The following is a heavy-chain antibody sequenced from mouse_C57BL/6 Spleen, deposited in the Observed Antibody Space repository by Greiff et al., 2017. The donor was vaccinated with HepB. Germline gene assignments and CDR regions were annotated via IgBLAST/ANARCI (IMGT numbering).Heavy chain of an antibody. Sequence: VQLQQPGAELVRPGTSVKLSCKASGYTFTSYWMHWVKQRPGQGLEWIGVIDPSDSYTNYNQKFKGKATLNVDTSSSTAYMQLSSLTSEDSAVYYCARCYYGSSYPYYFDYWGQGTTLTVSS. CDR3: ARCYYGSSYPYYFDY. CDR1: GYTFTSYW. CDR2: IDPSDSYT. J-gene: IGHJ2*01. D-gene: IGHD1-1*01. V-gene: IGHV1-59*01.